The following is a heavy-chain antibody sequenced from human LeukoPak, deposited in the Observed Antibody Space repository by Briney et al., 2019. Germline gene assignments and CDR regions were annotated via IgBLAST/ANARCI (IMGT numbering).Heavy chain of an antibody. CDR1: GDSISSNEW. D-gene: IGHD6-19*01. V-gene: IGHV4-4*02. Sequence: SETLSLTCSVSGDSISSNEWWSWVRQPPGKGLEWIGEVFHSGSTNYNPPLKSRVTISIDKSKNQFSLEVTSVTAADTAIYYCARDLAVAGTNYFDFWGQGVLVTVSS. CDR2: VFHSGST. J-gene: IGHJ4*02. CDR3: ARDLAVAGTNYFDF.